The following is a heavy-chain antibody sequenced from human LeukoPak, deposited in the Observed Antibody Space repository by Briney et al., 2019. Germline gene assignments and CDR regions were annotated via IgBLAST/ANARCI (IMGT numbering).Heavy chain of an antibody. CDR1: GFTFSSYG. CDR3: AKGLDYDILTGSTYFDY. D-gene: IGHD3-9*01. CDR2: ISGSGGST. Sequence: GGSLRLSCAASGFTFSSYGMSWVRQAPGKGLEWVSAISGSGGSTYYADSVKGRFTISRDNSKNTLYLQMNSLRAEDTAVYYCAKGLDYDILTGSTYFDYWGQGTLVTVSS. V-gene: IGHV3-23*01. J-gene: IGHJ4*02.